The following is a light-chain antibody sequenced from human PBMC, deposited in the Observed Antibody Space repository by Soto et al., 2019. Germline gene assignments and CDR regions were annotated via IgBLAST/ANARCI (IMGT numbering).Light chain of an antibody. CDR2: DAS. J-gene: IGKJ4*01. Sequence: EIVLTQSPATLSLSPGERATLSCRASQSISGYLAWYQHRPGRAPRLLIYDASNRATGIPDRFSGRGSGTDFTLTISSLEPEDFAVYYCQQRASWPLTLGGGTALE. V-gene: IGKV3-11*01. CDR1: QSISGY. CDR3: QQRASWPLT.